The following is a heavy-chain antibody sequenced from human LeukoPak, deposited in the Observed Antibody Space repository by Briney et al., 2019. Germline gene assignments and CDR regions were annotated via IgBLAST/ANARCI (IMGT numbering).Heavy chain of an antibody. CDR2: ISGSGGST. CDR3: AKDPAISDY. V-gene: IGHV3-23*01. J-gene: IGHJ4*02. Sequence: PGGSLRLSCAASGFTFSTYAMSWVRQAPGKGLEWVSGISGSGGSTYYADSVKGRFTISRDNSKSTLYLQMNSLRAEDTAVYYCAKDPAISDYWGQATLVTVSS. CDR1: GFTFSTYA.